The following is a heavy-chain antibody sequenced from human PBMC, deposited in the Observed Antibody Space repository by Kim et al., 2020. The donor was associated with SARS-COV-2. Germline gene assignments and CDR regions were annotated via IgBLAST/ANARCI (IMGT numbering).Heavy chain of an antibody. CDR2: IKSDGSST. CDR1: GFTFSSYW. J-gene: IGHJ4*02. V-gene: IGHV3-74*01. D-gene: IGHD3-10*01. CDR3: ARGSLTSSGTYYNAY. Sequence: GGSLRLSCAASGFTFSSYWMHWVRQAPGKGLVWVSRIKSDGSSTNYADSVKGRFTVSRDNAKNTVYLQMKSLRDEDTAVYYCARGSLTSSGTYYNAYWGQGTLVTVSS.